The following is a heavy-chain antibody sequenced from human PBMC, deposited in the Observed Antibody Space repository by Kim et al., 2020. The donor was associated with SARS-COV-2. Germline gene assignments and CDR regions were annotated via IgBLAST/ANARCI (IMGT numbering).Heavy chain of an antibody. D-gene: IGHD4-17*01. Sequence: SETLSLTCTVSGGSISSSSYYWGWIRQPPGKGLEWIGSIYYSGSTYYNPSLKSRVTISVDTSKNQFSLKLSSVTAADTAVYYCAGRSTVTTSSIDLDYWGQGTLVTVSS. CDR3: AGRSTVTTSSIDLDY. V-gene: IGHV4-39*01. CDR2: IYYSGST. J-gene: IGHJ4*02. CDR1: GGSISSSSYY.